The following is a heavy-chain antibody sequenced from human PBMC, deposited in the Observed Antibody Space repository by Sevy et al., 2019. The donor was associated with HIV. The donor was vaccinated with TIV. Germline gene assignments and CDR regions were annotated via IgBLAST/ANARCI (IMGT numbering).Heavy chain of an antibody. CDR2: IYHTGGT. D-gene: IGHD3-22*01. V-gene: IGHV4-61*01. CDR3: ARDPYIFDKSGYYWDS. J-gene: IGHJ4*02. Sequence: SETLSLTCTVSGVSVRSDTSYWSWIRQPRGKGLEWIGYIYHTGGTNYSPSFKSRVTISIDTSKNQFSLRLFSVAAADTAVYYCARDPYIFDKSGYYWDSWGRGTLVTVSS. CDR1: GVSVRSDTSY.